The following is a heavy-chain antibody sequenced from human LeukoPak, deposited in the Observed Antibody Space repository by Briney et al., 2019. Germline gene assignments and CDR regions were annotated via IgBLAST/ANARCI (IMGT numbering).Heavy chain of an antibody. V-gene: IGHV4-34*01. CDR3: ARGRYSYGSDY. CDR1: GGSLSGYY. J-gene: IGHJ4*02. Sequence: SETLSLTCAVYGGSLSGYYWSWIRQPPGKGLEWIGEINHSGSTNYNPSLKSRVTISVDTSKNQFSLKLSSVTAADTAVYYCARGRYSYGSDYWGQGTLVTVSS. CDR2: INHSGST. D-gene: IGHD5-18*01.